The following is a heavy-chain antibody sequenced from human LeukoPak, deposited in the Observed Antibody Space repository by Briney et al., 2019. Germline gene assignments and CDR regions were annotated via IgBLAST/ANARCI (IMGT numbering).Heavy chain of an antibody. CDR2: IYIGGST. CDR1: GFTVSSNY. V-gene: IGHV3-66*01. D-gene: IGHD2-21*02. CDR3: ARDSCGGDCYPYTFDY. Sequence: GGSLRLSCAASGFTVSSNYMSWVRQAPGKGLEWVSSIYIGGSTYYADSVKGRFTISRDNPNNTLYLQMNSLRAEDTAVYYCARDSCGGDCYPYTFDYWGQGTLVTVSS. J-gene: IGHJ4*02.